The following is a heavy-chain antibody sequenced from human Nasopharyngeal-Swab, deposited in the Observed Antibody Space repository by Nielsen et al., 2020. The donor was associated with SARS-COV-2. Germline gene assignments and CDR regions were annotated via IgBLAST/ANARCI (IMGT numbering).Heavy chain of an antibody. V-gene: IGHV5-51*01. CDR2: IYPGDSDT. CDR3: ARPILTGYYIGWFDP. Sequence: GESLKISCKGSGYSFTSYWIGWVRQMPGKGLEWMGIIYPGDSDTRYSPSFQGQVTISADKSIGTAYLQWSSLKASDTAMYYCARPILTGYYIGWFDPWGQGTLVTVSS. D-gene: IGHD3-9*01. J-gene: IGHJ5*02. CDR1: GYSFTSYW.